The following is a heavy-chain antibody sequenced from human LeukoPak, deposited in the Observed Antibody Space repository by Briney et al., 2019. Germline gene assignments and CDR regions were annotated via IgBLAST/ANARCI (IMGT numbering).Heavy chain of an antibody. Sequence: AGGSLRLSCAASGFTFSAYWMSWVRQAPGKGLEWVANIKEDGSEEYYLDSEKGRFTVSRDNAKNSLYLQMNSLRVEDTAVYYCARGITAAGTANYDYWGQGTLVTVSS. V-gene: IGHV3-7*03. CDR3: ARGITAAGTANYDY. J-gene: IGHJ4*02. D-gene: IGHD6-13*01. CDR1: GFTFSAYW. CDR2: IKEDGSEE.